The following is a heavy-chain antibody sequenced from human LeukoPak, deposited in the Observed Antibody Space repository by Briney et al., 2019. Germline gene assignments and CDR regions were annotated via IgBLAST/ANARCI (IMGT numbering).Heavy chain of an antibody. J-gene: IGHJ5*01. CDR1: GGSINNYY. CDR3: ARGMMPDWFDF. V-gene: IGHV4-59*01. D-gene: IGHD2-2*01. CDR2: IFEIGNT. Sequence: SETRSLTCSVSGGSINNYYWTWIRQPPGKGLEWVGYIFEIGNTNYNPSLKSRVTISLETSKNQFSLRLNSVTAADTAVYYCARGMMPDWFDFWGQGTLVTVSS.